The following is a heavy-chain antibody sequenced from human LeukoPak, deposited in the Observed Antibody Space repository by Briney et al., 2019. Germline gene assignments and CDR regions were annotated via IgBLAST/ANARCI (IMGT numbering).Heavy chain of an antibody. Sequence: GGSLRLSWAASGFTFSSYGMHWFRQAPGKGLEWVAVISYDGSNKYYADSVKGRFTISRDNSKNTLYLQMNSLRAEDTAVYYCAKGEPGGYYIGVDVWGQGTTVTVSS. J-gene: IGHJ6*02. CDR3: AKGEPGGYYIGVDV. CDR2: ISYDGSNK. D-gene: IGHD3-22*01. V-gene: IGHV3-30*18. CDR1: GFTFSSYG.